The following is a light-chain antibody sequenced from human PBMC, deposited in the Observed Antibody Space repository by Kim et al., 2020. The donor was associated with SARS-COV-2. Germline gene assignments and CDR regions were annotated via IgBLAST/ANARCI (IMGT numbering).Light chain of an antibody. V-gene: IGKV1D-16*01. CDR3: HQYGSYPPT. J-gene: IGKJ5*01. Sequence: DIEMTQSPSSLSASIGDTVTITFRASQNIQTWLGWYQQKPDEAPKSLIYDASTLQNGVPSRFSASGFAKDFTLTISSLQPEDFATYYCHQYGSYPPTFGQGTRLEIK. CDR1: QNIQTW. CDR2: DAS.